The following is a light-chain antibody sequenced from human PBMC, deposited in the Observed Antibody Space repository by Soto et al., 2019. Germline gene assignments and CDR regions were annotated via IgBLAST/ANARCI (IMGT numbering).Light chain of an antibody. Sequence: DNVLTQSPDSMAVPLGERASFNCTTSQSVLYSTTNRNSLAWYQQKPGQYPKLLIQWADTRQDGVTERFSGSGARTEFTLTITSLQAKDVGVYYCQQYYRAPFTFGPGTRVEIK. V-gene: IGKV4-1*01. CDR3: QQYYRAPFT. CDR2: WAD. J-gene: IGKJ3*01. CDR1: QSVLYSTTNRNS.